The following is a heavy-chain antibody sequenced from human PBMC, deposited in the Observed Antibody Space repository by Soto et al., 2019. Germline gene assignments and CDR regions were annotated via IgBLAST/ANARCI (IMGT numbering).Heavy chain of an antibody. CDR1: GFTFTSYW. CDR3: ARARDSGSYAPNWFDP. CDR2: IHSDGSST. J-gene: IGHJ5*02. Sequence: GGSLRLSCAASGFTFTSYWMHWVRQAPGKGLVWVSRIHSDGSSTSYADSVKGRFTISRDNAKNTLYLEMNSLRAEDTAVYYCARARDSGSYAPNWFDPWGQGTLVTVSS. V-gene: IGHV3-74*01. D-gene: IGHD3-10*01.